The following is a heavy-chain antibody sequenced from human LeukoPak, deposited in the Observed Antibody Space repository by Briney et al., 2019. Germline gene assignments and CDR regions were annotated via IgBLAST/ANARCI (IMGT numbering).Heavy chain of an antibody. CDR1: GFTFSSYS. V-gene: IGHV3-74*01. CDR2: VKGDGRTT. D-gene: IGHD5-18*01. CDR3: ATGHSYGYDY. J-gene: IGHJ4*02. Sequence: GGSLRLSCAASGFTFSSYSMNWDRQPPGKGLVWVALVKGDGRTTIYADSVKGRFTISRDNAKNALYLQMNSLRADDSGVYYCATGHSYGYDYWGQGVLVTVSS.